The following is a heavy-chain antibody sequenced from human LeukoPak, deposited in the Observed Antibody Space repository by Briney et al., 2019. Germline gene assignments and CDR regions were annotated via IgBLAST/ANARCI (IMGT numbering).Heavy chain of an antibody. CDR2: IYHSGST. V-gene: IGHV4-38-2*02. CDR1: GYSISSGYY. Sequence: SETLSLTCAVSGYSISSGYYWGWIRQPPGKGLEWIGSIYHSGSTYYNPSLKSRVTISVDTSKNQFSLKLSSVTAADTAVYYCARDDAFDIWGQGTMVTVSS. CDR3: ARDDAFDI. J-gene: IGHJ3*02.